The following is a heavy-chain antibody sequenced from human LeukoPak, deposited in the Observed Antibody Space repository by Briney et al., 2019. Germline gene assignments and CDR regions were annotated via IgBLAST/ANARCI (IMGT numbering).Heavy chain of an antibody. CDR3: AKDRTPMVRGVTFFDY. V-gene: IGHV3-23*01. Sequence: GGSLRLSCAASGFTFSNYGMNWVRQAPGKGLEWVSALSSSGGSTYYADSVKGRFTISRDNSKNTLYLQMNSLRAEDTAVYYCAKDRTPMVRGVTFFDYWGQGTLVTVSS. J-gene: IGHJ4*02. CDR2: LSSSGGST. CDR1: GFTFSNYG. D-gene: IGHD3-10*01.